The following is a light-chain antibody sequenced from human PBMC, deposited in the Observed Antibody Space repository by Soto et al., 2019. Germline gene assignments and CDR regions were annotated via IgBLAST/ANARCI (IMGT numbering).Light chain of an antibody. CDR2: GAS. Sequence: EIVMTQSPATLSVSPGERATLTCRASQSVSSNLAWYQQKRGQAPRLLIYGASTRATGIPARLSGSGSGTEFTITISSLQSEDFAVYYCLQYNNWPYTFGQGTKLEIK. V-gene: IGKV3-15*01. CDR3: LQYNNWPYT. J-gene: IGKJ2*01. CDR1: QSVSSN.